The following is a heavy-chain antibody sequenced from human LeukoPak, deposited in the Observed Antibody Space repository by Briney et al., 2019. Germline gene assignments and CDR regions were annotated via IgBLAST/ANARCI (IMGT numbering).Heavy chain of an antibody. Sequence: GGSLRLSCAASGFTFSSYSMNWVRQAPGKGLEWVSSISSSSSYIYYADSVKGRVTISRDNAKNSLYLQMNSLRAEDTAVYYCARVWQQLAPPDYWGQGTLVTVSS. J-gene: IGHJ4*02. CDR2: ISSSSSYI. CDR3: ARVWQQLAPPDY. D-gene: IGHD6-13*01. V-gene: IGHV3-21*01. CDR1: GFTFSSYS.